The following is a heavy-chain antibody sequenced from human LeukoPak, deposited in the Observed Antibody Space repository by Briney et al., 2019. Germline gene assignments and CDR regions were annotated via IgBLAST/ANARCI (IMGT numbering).Heavy chain of an antibody. CDR3: ARVTYYDFWSGYFSSYYLDY. CDR2: IKQDGSEK. Sequence: GGSLRLSCAASGFTFSSYWMSWVRQAPGKGLEWVANIKQDGSEKYYVDSVKGRFTISRDNAKNSLYLQMNSLRAEDTAVYYCARVTYYDFWSGYFSSYYLDYWGQGTLVTVSS. J-gene: IGHJ4*02. CDR1: GFTFSSYW. V-gene: IGHV3-7*01. D-gene: IGHD3-3*01.